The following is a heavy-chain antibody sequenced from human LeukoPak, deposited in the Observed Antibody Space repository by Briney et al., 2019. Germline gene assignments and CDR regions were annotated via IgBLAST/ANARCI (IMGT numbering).Heavy chain of an antibody. J-gene: IGHJ4*02. CDR1: GGSISSYY. CDR3: ARASYDILTGYSRYCFDY. CDR2: IYYSGST. V-gene: IGHV4-59*01. Sequence: SETLSLTCTVSGGSISSYYWSWIRQPPGKGLEWIGYIYYSGSTNYNPSLKSRVTISVDTSKNQFSLKLSSVTAADTAVYYCARASYDILTGYSRYCFDYWGQGTLVTVSS. D-gene: IGHD3-9*01.